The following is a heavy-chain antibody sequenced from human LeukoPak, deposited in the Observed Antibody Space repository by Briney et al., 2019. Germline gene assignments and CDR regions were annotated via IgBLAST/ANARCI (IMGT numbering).Heavy chain of an antibody. CDR3: ARANGGPAPFFDY. J-gene: IGHJ4*02. Sequence: SETLSLTCAVSGGSISSYYWSWIRQPPGKGLEWIGYIYYSGSTNYNPSLKSRVTISVDTSKNQFSLKLSSVTAADTAVYYCARANGGPAPFFDYWGQGTLVTVSS. D-gene: IGHD3-16*01. CDR1: GGSISSYY. CDR2: IYYSGST. V-gene: IGHV4-59*01.